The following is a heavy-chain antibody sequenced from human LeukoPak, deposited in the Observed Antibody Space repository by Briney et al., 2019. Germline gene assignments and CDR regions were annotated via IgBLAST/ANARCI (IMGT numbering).Heavy chain of an antibody. CDR1: GFTFNTYS. CDR2: ISRTSESI. D-gene: IGHD3-9*01. Sequence: GGSLRLSCAASGFTFNTYSMSWVRQAPGKGLEWVSIISRTSESIFYADSVKGRFTISRDNAKDSLYLQMNSLRAEDTALYYCAKSGLTYYDILTGADFDYWGQGTLVTVSS. J-gene: IGHJ4*02. CDR3: AKSGLTYYDILTGADFDY. V-gene: IGHV3-21*04.